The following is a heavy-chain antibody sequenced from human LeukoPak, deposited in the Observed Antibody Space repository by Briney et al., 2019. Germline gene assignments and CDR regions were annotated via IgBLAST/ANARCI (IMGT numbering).Heavy chain of an antibody. V-gene: IGHV3-9*01. CDR2: LNWNSDNI. CDR3: ARASYYYDTTGLGAVDI. J-gene: IGHJ3*02. D-gene: IGHD3-22*01. Sequence: PGGSLRLSCAASGFTFNDHAMYWVRQAPGKGLEWVSGLNWNSDNIGYADSVKGRFTISRDDAKKSLFLQMNSLRTEDTALYYCARASYYYDTTGLGAVDIWGQGTMVTVSS. CDR1: GFTFNDHA.